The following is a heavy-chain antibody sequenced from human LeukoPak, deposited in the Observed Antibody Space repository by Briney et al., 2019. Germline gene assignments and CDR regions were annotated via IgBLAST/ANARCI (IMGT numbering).Heavy chain of an antibody. Sequence: SETLSLTCTVSGGSISSGGYYWSWIRQHPGKGLERIGYIYYSGSTYYNPSLKSRVTISVDTSKNQFSLKLSSVTAADTAVYYCASLAEFYGSGSYSIDYWGQGTLVTVSS. J-gene: IGHJ4*02. CDR2: IYYSGST. D-gene: IGHD3-10*01. V-gene: IGHV4-31*03. CDR1: GGSISSGGYY. CDR3: ASLAEFYGSGSYSIDY.